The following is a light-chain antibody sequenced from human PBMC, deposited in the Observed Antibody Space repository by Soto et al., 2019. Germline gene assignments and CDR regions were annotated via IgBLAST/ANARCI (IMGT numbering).Light chain of an antibody. CDR1: SSDVGSYNL. J-gene: IGLJ2*01. CDR2: EVS. V-gene: IGLV2-23*02. CDR3: CSYAGSRTHVL. Sequence: QSVLTQPASVSGSPGQSITISCIGTSSDVGSYNLVSWYQQHPGKAPKVLIYEVSERLSGVSNRFSGSKSGNTASLTISGLQAEDEAEYCCCSYAGSRTHVLFGGGTQLTVL.